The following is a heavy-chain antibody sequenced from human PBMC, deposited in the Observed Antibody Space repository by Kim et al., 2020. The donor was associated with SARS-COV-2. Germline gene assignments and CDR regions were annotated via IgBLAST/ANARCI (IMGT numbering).Heavy chain of an antibody. Sequence: GGSLRLSCAASGFTFSSYGMHWVRQAPGKGLEWVAVISYDGSNKYYADSVKGRFTISRDNSKNTLYLQMNSLRAEDTAVYYCAKDGSTMVRGVIRQRDGFDYWGQGTLVTVSS. CDR1: GFTFSSYG. D-gene: IGHD3-10*01. V-gene: IGHV3-30*18. J-gene: IGHJ4*02. CDR3: AKDGSTMVRGVIRQRDGFDY. CDR2: ISYDGSNK.